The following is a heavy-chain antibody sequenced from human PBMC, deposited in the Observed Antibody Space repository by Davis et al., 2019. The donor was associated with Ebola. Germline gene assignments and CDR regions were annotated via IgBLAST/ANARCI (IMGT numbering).Heavy chain of an antibody. CDR3: ARGAPITMVLVVIVYGLDV. CDR1: GYTVTDYY. J-gene: IGHJ6*02. CDR2: INPNSGGT. V-gene: IGHV1-2*02. D-gene: IGHD3-22*01. Sequence: AASVTVSCKGSGYTVTDYYMHWVRQAPGQGLEWMGWINPNSGGTNYAQKFQGRVTMTRDTSISTAYMELTRLTSDDTAVYYCARGAPITMVLVVIVYGLDVWGRGTTVTVSS.